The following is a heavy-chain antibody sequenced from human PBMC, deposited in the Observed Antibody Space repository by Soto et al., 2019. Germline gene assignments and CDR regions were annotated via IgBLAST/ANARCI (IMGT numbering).Heavy chain of an antibody. CDR3: PKEGSYYGSGSYLDY. CDR1: GFTFSSYA. CDR2: ISGSGGST. D-gene: IGHD3-10*01. V-gene: IGHV3-23*01. J-gene: IGHJ4*02. Sequence: PGGSLRLSCAASGFTFSSYAMSWVRQAPGKGLEWVSAISGSGGSTYYADSVKGRFTISRDNSKNTLYLQMNSLRAEDTAVYYCPKEGSYYGSGSYLDYWGQGTLVTVSS.